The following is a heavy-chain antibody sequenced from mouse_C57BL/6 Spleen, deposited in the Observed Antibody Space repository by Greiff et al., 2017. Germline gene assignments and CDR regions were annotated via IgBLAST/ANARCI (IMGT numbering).Heavy chain of an antibody. CDR1: GYTFTGYW. Sequence: QVQLQQSGAELMKPGASVKLSCKATGYTFTGYWIEWVKQRPGHGLEWIGEILPGSGSTNYNEKFKGKATFTADTSSNTAYMQLSSLTTEDSSSYYCARLYYGNYGAMDYWGQGTSVTVSS. CDR2: ILPGSGST. J-gene: IGHJ4*01. D-gene: IGHD2-1*01. V-gene: IGHV1-9*01. CDR3: ARLYYGNYGAMDY.